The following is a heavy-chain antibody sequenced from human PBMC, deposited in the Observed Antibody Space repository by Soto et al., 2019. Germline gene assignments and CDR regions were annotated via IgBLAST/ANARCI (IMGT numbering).Heavy chain of an antibody. D-gene: IGHD6-13*01. V-gene: IGHV4-59*01. J-gene: IGHJ4*02. Sequence: SETLSLTCTVSGGSISSYYWSWIRQPPGKGLEWIGYIYYSGSTNYNPSLKSRVTISVDTSKNQFSLKLSSVTAADTAVYYCASFYSSIVYWGQGTLVTVSS. CDR2: IYYSGST. CDR3: ASFYSSIVY. CDR1: GGSISSYY.